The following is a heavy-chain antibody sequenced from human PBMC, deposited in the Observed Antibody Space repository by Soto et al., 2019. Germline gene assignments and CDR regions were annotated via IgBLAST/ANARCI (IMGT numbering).Heavy chain of an antibody. CDR1: GGSVSSGSYY. CDR2: IYYSGST. CDR3: ARDSLDTAMANYYYYYGMDV. V-gene: IGHV4-61*01. J-gene: IGHJ6*02. Sequence: PSETLSLTCTVSGGSVSSGSYYWSWIRQPPGKGLEWIGYIYYSGSTNYNPSLKSRVTISVDTSKNQFSLKLSSVTAADTAVYYCARDSLDTAMANYYYYYGMDVWGQGTMVTVSS. D-gene: IGHD5-18*01.